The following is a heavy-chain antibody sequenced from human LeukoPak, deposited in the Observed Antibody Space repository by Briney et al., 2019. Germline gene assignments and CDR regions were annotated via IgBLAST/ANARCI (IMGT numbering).Heavy chain of an antibody. Sequence: SETLSLTCAVYGGSFSGYYWSWIRQPPGKGLEWIGEINHSGSTNYNPSLKRRVTISVVTSKNQFSLKLSSATAADTAVYYCARGGFGYSYGDGLDCWGQGTLVTVSS. V-gene: IGHV4-34*01. D-gene: IGHD5-18*01. J-gene: IGHJ4*02. CDR2: INHSGST. CDR1: GGSFSGYY. CDR3: ARGGFGYSYGDGLDC.